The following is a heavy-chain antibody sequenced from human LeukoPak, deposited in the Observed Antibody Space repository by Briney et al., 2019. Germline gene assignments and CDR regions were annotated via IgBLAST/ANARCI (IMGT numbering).Heavy chain of an antibody. V-gene: IGHV4-59*13. Sequence: SETLSLTCAISGGSISSNYWSWIRQPPGKGLEWIGYCHYSGNTNYNPSLKSRATISVDMSKNQFSLTLNSVTAADTAVYYCARSASSTSRSAFDIWGQGARVTASS. CDR2: CHYSGNT. CDR3: ARSASSTSRSAFDI. J-gene: IGHJ3*02. CDR1: GGSISSNY.